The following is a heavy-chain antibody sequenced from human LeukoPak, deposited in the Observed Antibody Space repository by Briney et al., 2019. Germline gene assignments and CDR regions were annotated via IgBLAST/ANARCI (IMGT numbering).Heavy chain of an antibody. V-gene: IGHV4-59*01. D-gene: IGHD6-6*01. J-gene: IGHJ6*03. Sequence: PSETLSLTCTVSGGSISSYYWSWIRQPPGKGLEWIGYIYYSGSTNYNPSLKSRVTISVDTSKNQFSLKLSSVTAADTAVYYCARVGAARPIYYYYYYMDVWGKGTTVTVSS. CDR3: ARVGAARPIYYYYYYMDV. CDR1: GGSISSYY. CDR2: IYYSGST.